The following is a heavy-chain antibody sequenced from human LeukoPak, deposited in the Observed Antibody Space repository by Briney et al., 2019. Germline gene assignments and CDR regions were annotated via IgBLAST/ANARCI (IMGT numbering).Heavy chain of an antibody. Sequence: GESLKISCKGSGYSFTSYWVGWVRQMPGKGLKWMGIIYPGDSDARYSPSFQGQVTISADKSISTAYLQWSSLKASDTAMYYCARRRDLYSGSYYPFDYWGQGTLVTVSS. CDR1: GYSFTSYW. CDR2: IYPGDSDA. J-gene: IGHJ4*02. D-gene: IGHD1-26*01. CDR3: ARRRDLYSGSYYPFDY. V-gene: IGHV5-51*01.